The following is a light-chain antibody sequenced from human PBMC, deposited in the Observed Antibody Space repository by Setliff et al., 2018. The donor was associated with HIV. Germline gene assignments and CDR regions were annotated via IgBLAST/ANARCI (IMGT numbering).Light chain of an antibody. CDR3: TSYTRSSTYV. V-gene: IGLV2-14*01. J-gene: IGLJ1*01. CDR2: EVT. Sequence: QSALTQPASVSGSPGQSITISCTGTSSDVGGYNYVSWYQQHPGKAPKVMIYEVTNRPSGVSNRFSGSKSGNTASLTISGLQAEDEADYYCTSYTRSSTYVFGSGTKVT. CDR1: SSDVGGYNY.